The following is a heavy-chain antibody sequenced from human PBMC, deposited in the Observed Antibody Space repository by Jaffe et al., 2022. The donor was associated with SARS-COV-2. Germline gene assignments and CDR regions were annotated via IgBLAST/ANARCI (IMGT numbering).Heavy chain of an antibody. CDR1: GYTFTNYA. D-gene: IGHD5-18*01. V-gene: IGHV1-3*01. CDR3: ARGYSYGSYSPFFDY. Sequence: QVQLVQSGAEVKKPGASVKVSCKPSGYTFTNYAVHWVRQAPGQRLEWMGWIDVYNGNTKYSQTFQGRVTISTDTSASVAYMDLSSLRSEDTAVYYCARGYSYGSYSPFFDYWGQGTPVTVSS. CDR2: IDVYNGNT. J-gene: IGHJ4*02.